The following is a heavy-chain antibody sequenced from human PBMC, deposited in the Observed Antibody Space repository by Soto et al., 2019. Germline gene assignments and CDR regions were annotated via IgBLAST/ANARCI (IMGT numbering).Heavy chain of an antibody. V-gene: IGHV4-59*08. J-gene: IGHJ6*02. D-gene: IGHD4-17*01. CDR2: FYYTGDT. Sequence: QVQLQQSGPRLVKPSETLSLTCTVSSGPDRSHNWGWIRQPPGRGLEWICYFYYTGDTAYNPSRRGRVTISSDTATNDISLTLNSLTAADTAVYYCVRQGIDYLHGLVDVWGQGTTVSVSS. CDR1: SGPDRSHN. CDR3: VRQGIDYLHGLVDV.